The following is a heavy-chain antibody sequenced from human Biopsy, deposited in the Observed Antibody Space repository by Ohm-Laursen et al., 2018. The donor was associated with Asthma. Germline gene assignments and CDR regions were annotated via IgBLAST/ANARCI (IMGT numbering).Heavy chain of an antibody. Sequence: SLRLSCSASGFSFSEFAIHWVRQAPGKGLEWVGVISKDASTQDYADSVKGRFTMARDNSKNTLDLQMNSLRAEDTAVYYCARGDSSNWSHYYFDYWGQGTLVTVSS. CDR1: GFSFSEFA. V-gene: IGHV3-30*07. J-gene: IGHJ4*02. CDR3: ARGDSSNWSHYYFDY. CDR2: ISKDASTQ. D-gene: IGHD3-22*01.